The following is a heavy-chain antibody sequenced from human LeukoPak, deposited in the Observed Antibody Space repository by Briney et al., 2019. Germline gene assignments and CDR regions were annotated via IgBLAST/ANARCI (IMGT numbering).Heavy chain of an antibody. J-gene: IGHJ4*02. V-gene: IGHV3-64D*06. Sequence: GGSLRLSCSASGFTFSSYAMHWVRQAPGKGLEYVSAISSNGGSTYYADSVKGRFTISRDNSKNTLYLQMSSLRAEDTAVYYCVKDDPYYGSGWGGSIGGNFDYWGQGTLVTVSS. CDR3: VKDDPYYGSGWGGSIGGNFDY. D-gene: IGHD6-25*01. CDR2: ISSNGGST. CDR1: GFTFSSYA.